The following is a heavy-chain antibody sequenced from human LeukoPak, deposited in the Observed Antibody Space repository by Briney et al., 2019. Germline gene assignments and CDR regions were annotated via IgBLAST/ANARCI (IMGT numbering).Heavy chain of an antibody. D-gene: IGHD2-2*01. V-gene: IGHV3-23*01. CDR1: GFTFSSYS. CDR2: ISGSGDGT. Sequence: GGSLRLSCAASGFTFSSYSMSWVRQAPGRGLEWVSAISGSGDGTHYGDSVKGRSTISRDNSKNTVYLQMNSLRAEDTAVYYCAKAVLVAALSNWFDPWGQGTLVTVSS. J-gene: IGHJ5*02. CDR3: AKAVLVAALSNWFDP.